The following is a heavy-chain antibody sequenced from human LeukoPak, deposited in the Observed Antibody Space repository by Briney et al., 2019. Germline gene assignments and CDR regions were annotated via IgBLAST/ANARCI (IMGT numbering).Heavy chain of an antibody. CDR1: GLTFGDYW. D-gene: IGHD3-10*01. Sequence: GGSLRLSCEASGLTFGDYWMTWVRQAPGKGPECVANIKQDGSQTHYVDSVKGRFTIFRDNAKNSLSLQMNSLRVEDTAMYYCARVEGRWFGEIPPQYNWLDPWGQGTLVTVSS. CDR3: ARVEGRWFGEIPPQYNWLDP. V-gene: IGHV3-7*05. CDR2: IKQDGSQT. J-gene: IGHJ5*02.